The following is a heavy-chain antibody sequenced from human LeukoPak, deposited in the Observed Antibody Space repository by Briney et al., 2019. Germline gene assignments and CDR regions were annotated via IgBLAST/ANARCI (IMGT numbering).Heavy chain of an antibody. Sequence: PSETLSLTCSVSGGSMTTSNHYWGWIRQPPGKGLEWIANMYYSGTTFYNPSLKSRVNISVDTSKNHFSLKLTSVTAADTAVYYCARCHRKMATQIDWGQGTLVTVSS. CDR3: ARCHRKMATQID. CDR1: GGSMTTSNHY. CDR2: MYYSGTT. D-gene: IGHD5-24*01. V-gene: IGHV4-39*02. J-gene: IGHJ4*02.